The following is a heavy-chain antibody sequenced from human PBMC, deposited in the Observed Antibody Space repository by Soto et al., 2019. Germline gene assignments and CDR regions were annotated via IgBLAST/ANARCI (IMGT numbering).Heavy chain of an antibody. D-gene: IGHD1-1*01. CDR3: ARFWMERRSWFDP. Sequence: SETLSLTCTVSGGSFSSYYRSWIRQPPGKGLEWIGDIYYSGSTNYNPSLKSRVTISVDTSKNQFFLKLSSVTAADTAVYYCARFWMERRSWFDPWGQGTLVTVSS. CDR2: IYYSGST. V-gene: IGHV4-59*01. J-gene: IGHJ5*02. CDR1: GGSFSSYY.